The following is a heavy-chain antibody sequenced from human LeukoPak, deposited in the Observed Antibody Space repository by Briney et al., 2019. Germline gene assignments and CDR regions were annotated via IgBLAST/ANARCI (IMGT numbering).Heavy chain of an antibody. Sequence: SVKVSCKASGGTFSSYAISWVRQAPGQGLEWMGGIIPIFGTANYAQKFQGRVRITADESTSTAYMELSSLRSEDTAVYYCARTPRRSGYYYYYMDVWGKGTTVTISS. D-gene: IGHD3-10*01. J-gene: IGHJ6*03. CDR1: GGTFSSYA. CDR2: IIPIFGTA. V-gene: IGHV1-69*13. CDR3: ARTPRRSGYYYYYMDV.